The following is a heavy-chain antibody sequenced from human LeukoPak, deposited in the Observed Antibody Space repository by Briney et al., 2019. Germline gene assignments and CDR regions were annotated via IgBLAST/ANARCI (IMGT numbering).Heavy chain of an antibody. CDR1: GFTFSSYA. CDR2: ISGSGGST. CDR3: AKKSSQGNSGYFQH. V-gene: IGHV3-23*01. D-gene: IGHD4-23*01. J-gene: IGHJ1*01. Sequence: GGSLRLSCAASGFTFSSYAMSWVRQAPGKGLEWVSAISGSGGSTYFADSVKGRFTISRDNSKDTLSLQMNSLRAEDTAVYYCAKKSSQGNSGYFQHWGQGTLVTVSS.